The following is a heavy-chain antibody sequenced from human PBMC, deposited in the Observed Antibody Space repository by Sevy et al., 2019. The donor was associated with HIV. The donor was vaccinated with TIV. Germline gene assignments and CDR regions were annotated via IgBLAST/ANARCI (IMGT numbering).Heavy chain of an antibody. Sequence: ASVKVSCKASGYTFTGYYMHWVRQAPGQGLEWMGWINPNSGGTNYAQKFQGRVTMTRDTSISTAYMELSRLRSDDTAGYYCARVNAEMATISYFDYWGQGTLVTVSS. CDR3: ARVNAEMATISYFDY. V-gene: IGHV1-2*02. CDR1: GYTFTGYY. J-gene: IGHJ4*02. D-gene: IGHD5-12*01. CDR2: INPNSGGT.